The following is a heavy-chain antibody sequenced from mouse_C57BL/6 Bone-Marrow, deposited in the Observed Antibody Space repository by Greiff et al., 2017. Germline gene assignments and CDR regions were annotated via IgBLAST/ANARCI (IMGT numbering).Heavy chain of an antibody. CDR1: GFNFTDYY. CDR3: TSSLFDYGTNY. V-gene: IGHV14-2*01. Sequence: VQLQQSGAELVKPGASVKLSCTASGFNFTDYYIHWVKQRTEQGLEWIGRIDPEDGATKYAPKFQDKATITADTSSNTAYLQLSSLTSEDTAVYYCTSSLFDYGTNYWGQGTTLTVSS. D-gene: IGHD1-1*01. J-gene: IGHJ2*01. CDR2: IDPEDGAT.